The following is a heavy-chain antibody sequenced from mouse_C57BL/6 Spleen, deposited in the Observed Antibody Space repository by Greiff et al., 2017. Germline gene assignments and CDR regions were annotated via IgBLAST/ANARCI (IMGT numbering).Heavy chain of an antibody. CDR1: GYTFTIYW. CDR2: IYPGSGST. CDR3: ARGSYYYGSSLWYFDV. V-gene: IGHV1-55*01. Sequence: QVQLQQPGAELVKPGASVKMSCKASGYTFTIYWITWVKQRPGQGLEWIGDIYPGSGSTNYNEKFKSKATLTVDTSSSTAYMQLSSLTSEDSAVYYCARGSYYYGSSLWYFDVWVTGTTVTVSS. D-gene: IGHD1-1*01. J-gene: IGHJ1*03.